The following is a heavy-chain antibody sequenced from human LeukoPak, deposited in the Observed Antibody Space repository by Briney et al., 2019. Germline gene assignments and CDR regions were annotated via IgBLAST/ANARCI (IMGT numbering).Heavy chain of an antibody. J-gene: IGHJ6*02. V-gene: IGHV1-24*01. Sequence: ASVKVSCKVSGYTLTELSMHWVRQAPGEGLEWMGGFDPEDGETIYAQKFQGRVTMTEDTSTDTAYMELSSLRSEDTAVYYCATDTRGYLKTHDYYYGMDVWGQGTTVTVSS. CDR1: GYTLTELS. CDR3: ATDTRGYLKTHDYYYGMDV. D-gene: IGHD5-18*01. CDR2: FDPEDGET.